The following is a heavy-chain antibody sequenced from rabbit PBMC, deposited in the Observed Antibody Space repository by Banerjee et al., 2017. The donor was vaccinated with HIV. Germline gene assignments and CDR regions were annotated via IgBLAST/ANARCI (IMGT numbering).Heavy chain of an antibody. CDR3: ARDGYAGYGYPNL. V-gene: IGHV1S43*01. CDR1: GFSFSSAYW. Sequence: QSLEESGGDLVQPGASLTLTCKASGFSFSSAYWMCWVRQAPGKGLEWIGCTWTGSGTTYYASWVNGRFTISRSTSLNTVDLKMTSLTAADTATYFCARDGYAGYGYPNLWGQGTLVTVS. D-gene: IGHD7-1*01. J-gene: IGHJ4*01. CDR2: TWTGSGTT.